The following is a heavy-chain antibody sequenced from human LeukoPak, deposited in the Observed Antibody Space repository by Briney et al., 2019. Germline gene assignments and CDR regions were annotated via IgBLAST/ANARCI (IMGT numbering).Heavy chain of an antibody. V-gene: IGHV4-34*01. Sequence: SETLSLTCAVYGGSFSGYYWSWIRQPPGKGLEWIGEINHSGSTNYNPSLKSRVTISVDTSKNQFSLKLSSVTAADTAVYYCARVRIVVVPAATWRTYNWFDPWGQGTLVIVSS. D-gene: IGHD2-2*01. CDR2: INHSGST. CDR3: ARVRIVVVPAATWRTYNWFDP. J-gene: IGHJ5*02. CDR1: GGSFSGYY.